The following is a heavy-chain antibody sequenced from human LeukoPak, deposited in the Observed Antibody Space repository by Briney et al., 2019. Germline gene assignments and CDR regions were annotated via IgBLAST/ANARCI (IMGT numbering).Heavy chain of an antibody. V-gene: IGHV4-30-4*08. CDR2: FYYSGST. J-gene: IGHJ4*02. D-gene: IGHD3-9*01. CDR3: ATDYDILTGRDY. Sequence: SETLSLTCTVSGGSISSGDYYWSWIRQPPGKGLEWIGYFYYSGSTYYNPSLKSRVTISVDTSKNQFSLKLSSVTAADTAVYYCATDYDILTGRDYWGQGTLVTVSS. CDR1: GGSISSGDYY.